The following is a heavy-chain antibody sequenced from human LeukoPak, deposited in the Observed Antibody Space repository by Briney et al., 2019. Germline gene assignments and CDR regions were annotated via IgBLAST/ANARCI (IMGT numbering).Heavy chain of an antibody. CDR3: ARAIVVRNWFDP. Sequence: PGGSLRLSCAAPGFTFSSYWMSWVRQAPGKGLEWVANIKQDGSEKYYVDSVKGRFTISRDNAKNSLYLQMNSLRAEDTAVYYCARAIVVRNWFDPWGQGTLVTVSS. CDR1: GFTFSSYW. V-gene: IGHV3-7*01. D-gene: IGHD2-21*01. CDR2: IKQDGSEK. J-gene: IGHJ5*02.